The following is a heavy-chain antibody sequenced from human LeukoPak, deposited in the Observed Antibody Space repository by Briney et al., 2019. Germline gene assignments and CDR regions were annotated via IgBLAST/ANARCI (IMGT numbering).Heavy chain of an antibody. CDR3: AKGGSRITIFGVVIIRPDY. CDR1: GFTSSSYS. J-gene: IGHJ4*02. D-gene: IGHD3-3*01. CDR2: ISSSSSYI. V-gene: IGHV3-21*04. Sequence: PGGSLRLSCAASGFTSSSYSMNWVRQAPGKGLEWVSSISSSSSYIYYADSVKGRFTISRDNSKNTLYLQMNSLRAEDTAVYYCAKGGSRITIFGVVIIRPDYWGQGTLVTVSS.